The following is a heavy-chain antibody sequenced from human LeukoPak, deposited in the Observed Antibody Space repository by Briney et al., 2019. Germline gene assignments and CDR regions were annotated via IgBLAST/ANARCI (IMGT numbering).Heavy chain of an antibody. D-gene: IGHD5-24*01. CDR3: AKTEGRWLQFGDTYYFDY. Sequence: GGSLRLSCAASGFTFSSYSMNWVRQAPGKGLEWVSSISSSSSYIYYADSVKGRFTISRDNAKNSLYLQMNSLRAEDTAVYYCAKTEGRWLQFGDTYYFDYWGQGTLVTVSS. CDR2: ISSSSSYI. V-gene: IGHV3-21*04. J-gene: IGHJ4*02. CDR1: GFTFSSYS.